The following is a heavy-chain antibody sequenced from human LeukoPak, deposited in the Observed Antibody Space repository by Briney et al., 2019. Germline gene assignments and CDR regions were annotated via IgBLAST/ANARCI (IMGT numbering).Heavy chain of an antibody. D-gene: IGHD3-16*01. J-gene: IGHJ4*02. CDR1: GFTFRNYA. CDR2: ISGSGGNT. CDR3: ARGRACTYDYEVWGY. Sequence: GGSLRLSCAASGFTFRNYALSWVRQAPGKGLEWVSSISGSGGNTNYADSVKARFTIARDNSKNTLYLQMDSLRADDTAIYYCARGRACTYDYEVWGYWGQGTLVTVSS. V-gene: IGHV3-23*01.